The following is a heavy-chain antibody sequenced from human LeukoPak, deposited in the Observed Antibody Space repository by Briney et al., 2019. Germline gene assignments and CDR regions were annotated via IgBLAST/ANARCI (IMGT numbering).Heavy chain of an antibody. CDR1: GFTFSSYG. V-gene: IGHV3-30*02. J-gene: IGHJ5*02. CDR2: IRYDGSNK. D-gene: IGHD1-26*01. CDR3: AKDPFTSGANWFDP. Sequence: GGSLRLSCAASGFTFSSYGMHWVRQAPGKGLEWVAFIRYDGSNKYYADSVKGRFTISRDNSKNTLYLQMNSLRAEGTAVYYCAKDPFTSGANWFDPWGQGTLVTVSS.